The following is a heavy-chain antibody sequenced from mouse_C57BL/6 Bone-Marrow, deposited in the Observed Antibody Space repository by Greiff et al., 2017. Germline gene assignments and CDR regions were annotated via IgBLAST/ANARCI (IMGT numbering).Heavy chain of an antibody. CDR1: GYTFTDYY. CDR2: INTNNGGT. V-gene: IGHV1-26*01. Sequence: VQLQQSGPELVKPGASVKISCKASGYTFTDYYMNWVQQSHGKSLEWIGDINTNNGGTSYNQTFKGMATLTVDKSPSPAYMDLRSLTSEDSAVYYCARSFFFDYWGQGTTLTGSS. CDR3: ARSFFFDY. J-gene: IGHJ2*01.